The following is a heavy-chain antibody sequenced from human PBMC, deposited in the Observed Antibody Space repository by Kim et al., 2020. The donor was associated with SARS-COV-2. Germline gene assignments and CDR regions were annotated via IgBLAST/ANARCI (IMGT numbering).Heavy chain of an antibody. V-gene: IGHV4-31*03. CDR2: IYYSGST. CDR3: ARAEVSVWFGESPNWFDP. Sequence: SETLSLTCTVSGGSISSGGYYWSWIRQHPGKGLEWIGYIYYSGSTYYNPSLKSRVTISVDTSKNQFSLKLSSVTAADTAVYYCARAEVSVWFGESPNWFDPWGQGTLVTVSS. CDR1: GGSISSGGYY. D-gene: IGHD3-10*01. J-gene: IGHJ5*02.